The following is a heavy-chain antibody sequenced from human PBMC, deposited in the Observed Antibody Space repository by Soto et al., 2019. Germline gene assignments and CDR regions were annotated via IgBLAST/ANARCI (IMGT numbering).Heavy chain of an antibody. Sequence: YLRLSCADSGFTFCNYGMHWVRKAPGKGLEWVAVISYDGSNKYYADSLKGRFAISRDNSKNTLYLQMNSLRAEDTAVYYCAKDLGSGSYLFDAFDIWGKGTMVTVSS. CDR1: GFTFCNYG. V-gene: IGHV3-30*18. J-gene: IGHJ3*02. D-gene: IGHD1-26*01. CDR3: AKDLGSGSYLFDAFDI. CDR2: ISYDGSNK.